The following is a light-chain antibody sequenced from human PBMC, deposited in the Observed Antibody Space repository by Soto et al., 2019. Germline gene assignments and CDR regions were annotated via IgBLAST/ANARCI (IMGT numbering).Light chain of an antibody. Sequence: EIVLTQSPGTLYLSPGEGATLYCRASQTVSITYLTWYQQKPGQAPRLLIFGASKRATGIPDRFRVSGSGRDFTLTICGLETAAVAVYCCQQYGGSPLGSIGQGTRLETK. V-gene: IGKV3-20*01. J-gene: IGKJ5*01. CDR3: QQYGGSPLGS. CDR2: GAS. CDR1: QTVSITY.